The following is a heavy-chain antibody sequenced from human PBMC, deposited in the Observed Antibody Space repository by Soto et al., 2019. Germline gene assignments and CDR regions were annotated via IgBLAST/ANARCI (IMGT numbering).Heavy chain of an antibody. CDR3: ARCDSSPHYRY. D-gene: IGHD2-15*01. J-gene: IGHJ4*02. CDR1: GGSINSNNYY. Sequence: QLQLQESGPGLVKPSETLSLTCTVSGGSINSNNYYWGWIRQPPGKGLEWIGTIYYSGSTYYNPSLKSRVTISVDTSKNQFSLKLSSVTAADTAVYYCARCDSSPHYRYWGQGTLVTVSS. CDR2: IYYSGST. V-gene: IGHV4-39*01.